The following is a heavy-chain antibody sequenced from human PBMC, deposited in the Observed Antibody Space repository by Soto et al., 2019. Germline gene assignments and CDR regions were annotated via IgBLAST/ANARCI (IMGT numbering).Heavy chain of an antibody. J-gene: IGHJ3*02. D-gene: IGHD6-6*01. CDR1: GFNVTNTY. Sequence: GGSLRLSCAVSGFNVTNTYMSWVRQAPGKGLEWVSVIYRGFSTFYADSVKGRFTVSRDDSKNTVSLQMNSLRAEDTAVYYCARDRSDSSRDDSFDIWGQGTMDTVSS. CDR3: ARDRSDSSRDDSFDI. V-gene: IGHV3-53*01. CDR2: IYRGFST.